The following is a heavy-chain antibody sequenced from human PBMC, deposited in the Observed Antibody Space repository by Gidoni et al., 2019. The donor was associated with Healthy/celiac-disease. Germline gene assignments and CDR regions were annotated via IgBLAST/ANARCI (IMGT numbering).Heavy chain of an antibody. CDR2: ISSSSSYI. J-gene: IGHJ5*02. V-gene: IGHV3-21*01. CDR1: GFTFSSYS. CDR3: ARGKSVGRFDP. Sequence: VQLVESGGGLVKPGGSLRLSCAASGFTFSSYSMNWVRPAPGKGLEWVSSISSSSSYIYYADSVKGRFTISRDNAKNSLYLQMNSLRAEDTAVYYCARGKSVGRFDPWGQGTLVTVSS.